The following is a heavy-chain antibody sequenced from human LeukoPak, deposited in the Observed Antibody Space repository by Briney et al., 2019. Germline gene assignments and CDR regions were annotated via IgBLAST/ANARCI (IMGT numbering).Heavy chain of an antibody. D-gene: IGHD1-26*01. CDR2: ISAYNGHT. Sequence: EASVKVSCKASGYTFTSYGISWVRQAPGQGLEWMGWISAYNGHTNYAQKLQARVTMTTDTSTSTAYMELRSLRSDDTAVYYCARAGWWELPRYAFDIWGQGTMVTVSS. CDR3: ARAGWWELPRYAFDI. CDR1: GYTFTSYG. V-gene: IGHV1-18*01. J-gene: IGHJ3*02.